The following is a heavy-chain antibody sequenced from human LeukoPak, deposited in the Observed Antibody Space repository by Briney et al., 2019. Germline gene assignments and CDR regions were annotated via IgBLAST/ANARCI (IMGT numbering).Heavy chain of an antibody. CDR3: ASAPYYDFWSGPTDY. Sequence: SGTLSLTCAVSGGSISSSNWWSWVRQPPGKGLEWIGEIYHSGSTNYNPSLKSRVTISVDTSKNQFSLKLSSVTAADTAVYYCASAPYYDFWSGPTDYWGQGTLVTVSS. CDR1: GGSISSSNW. J-gene: IGHJ4*02. D-gene: IGHD3-3*01. CDR2: IYHSGST. V-gene: IGHV4-4*02.